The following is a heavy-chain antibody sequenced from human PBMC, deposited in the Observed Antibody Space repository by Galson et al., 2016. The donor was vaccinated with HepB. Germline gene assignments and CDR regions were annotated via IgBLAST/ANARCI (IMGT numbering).Heavy chain of an antibody. V-gene: IGHV4-61*01. D-gene: IGHD6-13*01. Sequence: TLSLTCSVSGASVSSSYYYTHWIRQPPGGGLEWIGYVSYSGITNYNPSLESRVTISVDTSNNQFSLNLSSVTAADTAMYYCAREEERQLLRRLDPWGQGTLVTVSS. CDR1: GASVSSSYYY. J-gene: IGHJ5*02. CDR2: VSYSGIT. CDR3: AREEERQLLRRLDP.